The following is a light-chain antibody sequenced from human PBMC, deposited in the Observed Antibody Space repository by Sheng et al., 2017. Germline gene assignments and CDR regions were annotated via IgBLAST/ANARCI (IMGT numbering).Light chain of an antibody. CDR3: AAWDDSLSAWV. CDR1: NSNIGSNY. J-gene: IGLJ3*02. V-gene: IGLV1-47*01. Sequence: QSMLTQPPSASVTPGQRVTISCSGSNSNIGSNYVYWYQQLPGTAPKLLIYRNNQRPSGVPDRFSASNSGTSASLAIIGLRSEDEADYYCAAWDDSLSAWVFGGGTKLTVL. CDR2: RNN.